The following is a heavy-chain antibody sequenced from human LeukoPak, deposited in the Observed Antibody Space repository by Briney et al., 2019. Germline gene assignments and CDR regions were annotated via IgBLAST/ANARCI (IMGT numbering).Heavy chain of an antibody. Sequence: SQTLSLTCTVSGGSIGSGGYYWSWIRQHPGKGLEWIGYIYYSGSTYYNPSLKSRVTISVDTSKNQFSLKLSSVTAADTAVYYCARDPRGYSYGSTYYFDYWGQGTLVTVSS. CDR3: ARDPRGYSYGSTYYFDY. J-gene: IGHJ4*02. CDR2: IYYSGST. V-gene: IGHV4-31*03. CDR1: GGSIGSGGYY. D-gene: IGHD5-18*01.